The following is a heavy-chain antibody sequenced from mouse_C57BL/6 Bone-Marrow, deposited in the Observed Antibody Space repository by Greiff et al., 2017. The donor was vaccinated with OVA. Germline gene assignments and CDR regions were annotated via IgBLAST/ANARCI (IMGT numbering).Heavy chain of an antibody. V-gene: IGHV1-7*01. CDR2: INPSSGYT. J-gene: IGHJ2*01. D-gene: IGHD1-1*01. CDR1: GYTFTSYW. CDR3: ARSPYSYYFDY. Sequence: QVHVKQSGAELAKPGASVKLSCKASGYTFTSYWMHWVKQRPGQGLEWIGYINPSSGYTKYNQKFKDKATLTADKSSSTAYMQLSSLTYEDSAVYYCARSPYSYYFDYWGQGTTLTVSS.